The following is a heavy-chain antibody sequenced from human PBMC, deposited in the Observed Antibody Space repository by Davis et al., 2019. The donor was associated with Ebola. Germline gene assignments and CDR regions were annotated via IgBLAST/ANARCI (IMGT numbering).Heavy chain of an antibody. Sequence: MPSETLSLTCAVYGGSFSGYYWSWIRQPPGKGLEWIGEINHSGSTNSNPSLKSRVTISVDTSKNQFSLKLSSVTAADTAVYYCASFGDLVVPAAPPYYYYGMDVWGQGTTVTVSS. J-gene: IGHJ6*02. CDR2: INHSGST. V-gene: IGHV4-34*01. CDR1: GGSFSGYY. D-gene: IGHD2-2*01. CDR3: ASFGDLVVPAAPPYYYYGMDV.